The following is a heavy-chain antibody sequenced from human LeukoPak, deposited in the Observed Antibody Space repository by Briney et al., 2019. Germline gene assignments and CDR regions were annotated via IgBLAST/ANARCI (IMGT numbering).Heavy chain of an antibody. CDR2: INQDGSEI. CDR3: ARDRVTMIA. D-gene: IGHD3-22*01. CDR1: GFSFTSVW. V-gene: IGHV3-7*01. J-gene: IGHJ5*02. Sequence: GDSLRLSCAASGFSFTSVWMTWVRQAPGKGLEWVANINQDGSEIYSVASVKGRFTISRDNAKNSVYLQMNSLRPEDTGVYYCARDRVTMIAWGQGTQVTVSP.